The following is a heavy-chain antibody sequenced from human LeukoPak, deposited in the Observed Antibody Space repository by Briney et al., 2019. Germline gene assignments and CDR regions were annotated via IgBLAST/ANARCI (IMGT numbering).Heavy chain of an antibody. Sequence: ASVEVSCKASGGTFSSYTISWVRQAPGQGLEWMGRINPNSGGTNYAQKFQGRVTMTRDTSISTPYMELSRLRSDDTAVYYCAKIVDYYDSSGYYFDYWGQGTLVTVSS. D-gene: IGHD3-22*01. V-gene: IGHV1-2*06. CDR3: AKIVDYYDSSGYYFDY. CDR1: GGTFSSYT. J-gene: IGHJ4*02. CDR2: INPNSGGT.